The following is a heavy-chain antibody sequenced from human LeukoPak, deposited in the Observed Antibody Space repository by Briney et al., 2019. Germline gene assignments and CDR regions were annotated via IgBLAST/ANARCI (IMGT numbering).Heavy chain of an antibody. CDR1: GFTVSSKY. Sequence: TGGSLRLSCAASGFTVSSKYMSWVRQAPGKGLEWVSVIYGGGGTYYADFVKGRFTISRDNSKNTLYLQMNSLRADDTAVYYCARGRGAANDAFDIWGQGTMVTVSS. J-gene: IGHJ3*02. D-gene: IGHD3-10*01. V-gene: IGHV3-53*05. CDR3: ARGRGAANDAFDI. CDR2: IYGGGGT.